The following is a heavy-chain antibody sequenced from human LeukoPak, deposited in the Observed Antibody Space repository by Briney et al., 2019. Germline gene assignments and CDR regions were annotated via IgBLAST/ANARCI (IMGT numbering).Heavy chain of an antibody. V-gene: IGHV4-38-2*02. J-gene: IGHJ4*02. Sequence: SETLSLTCAVSGYSISSGCYWGWIRQPPGKGLEWIGRIYHSGSTYYNPSLKSRVTISVDTSKNQFSLKLSSVTAADTAVYYCARDWARPYTREWSDRYRGDYWGQGTLVTVSS. CDR3: ARDWARPYTREWSDRYRGDY. D-gene: IGHD3-16*02. CDR1: GYSISSGCY. CDR2: IYHSGST.